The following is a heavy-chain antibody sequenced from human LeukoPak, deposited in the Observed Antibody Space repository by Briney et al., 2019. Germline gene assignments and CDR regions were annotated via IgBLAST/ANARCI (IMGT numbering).Heavy chain of an antibody. D-gene: IGHD2-21*02. CDR1: GFTFSSYA. J-gene: IGHJ5*01. V-gene: IGHV3-30*04. Sequence: PGRFLRLSCAASGFTFSSYAMHWVRQAPGKGLEWVAVISYDGSNKYYADSVKGRFTISRDNSKNTLYLQMNSLRAEDTAVYYCARDGGDYGVTAWGFVSWGQGTLVTVSS. CDR2: ISYDGSNK. CDR3: ARDGGDYGVTAWGFVS.